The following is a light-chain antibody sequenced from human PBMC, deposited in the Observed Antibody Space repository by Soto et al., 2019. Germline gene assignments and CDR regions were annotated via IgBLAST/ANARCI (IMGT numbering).Light chain of an antibody. Sequence: VLTQSPATXSLSPGXXXTLSCXASHSVINSYLAWYQQKPGGXPRXXXXVASSXATGIPERCXGSGSGTDFTLTISRLVPEDFEVYYCQQYGNCPITFGQGTKVDIK. J-gene: IGKJ1*01. CDR2: VAS. V-gene: IGKV3D-20*01. CDR3: QQYGNCPIT. CDR1: HSVINSY.